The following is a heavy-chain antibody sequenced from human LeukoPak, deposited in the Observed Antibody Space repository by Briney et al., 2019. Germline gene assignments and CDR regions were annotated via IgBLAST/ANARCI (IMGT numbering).Heavy chain of an antibody. D-gene: IGHD1-1*01. CDR1: GFTFSNYG. J-gene: IGHJ4*02. CDR2: ISSDGSKN. Sequence: GGSLRLTCAASGFTFSNYGMHWVRQTPGKGLEWVALISSDGSKNIYADSVKGRFTISRDNSKNTVYLQMNSLRAEDTAVYYCVKGLVQTTMSYSVDYWGQGALVTVSS. CDR3: VKGLVQTTMSYSVDY. V-gene: IGHV3-30*18.